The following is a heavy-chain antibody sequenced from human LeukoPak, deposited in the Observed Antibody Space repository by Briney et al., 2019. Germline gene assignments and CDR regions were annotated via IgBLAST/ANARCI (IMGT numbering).Heavy chain of an antibody. V-gene: IGHV3-30*01. Sequence: PGRSLRLSCAASGFTFSIYPMHWVRQTPGKGLEWVAVISYDGSNKYYADSVKGRFTISRDNSNNTLYVQLNNLRTEDTAVYYCARAPRLRTGNNGIDFWGQGTRVTVSS. CDR2: ISYDGSNK. J-gene: IGHJ4*02. D-gene: IGHD1-1*01. CDR3: ARAPRLRTGNNGIDF. CDR1: GFTFSIYP.